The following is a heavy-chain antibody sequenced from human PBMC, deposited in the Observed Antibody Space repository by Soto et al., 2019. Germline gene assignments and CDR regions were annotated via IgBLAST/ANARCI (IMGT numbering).Heavy chain of an antibody. V-gene: IGHV5-51*07. CDR1: VYSYTSFC. J-gene: IGHJ6*02. D-gene: IGHD6-13*01. CDR2: IYPGDSDT. CDR3: ARDRHSSSWSPTYYYYGMDV. Sequence: KISGALAVYSYTSFCVGGLQALPVEVLEWVGIIYPGDSDTRYSPSFQGQVTISADKSISTAYLQWSSLKASDTAMYYCARDRHSSSWSPTYYYYGMDVWGQVTTVTVSS.